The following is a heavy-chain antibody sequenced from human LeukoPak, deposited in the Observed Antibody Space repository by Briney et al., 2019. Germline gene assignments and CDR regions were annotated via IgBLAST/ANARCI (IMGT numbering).Heavy chain of an antibody. CDR2: MNPNSGNT. V-gene: IGHV1-8*02. CDR1: GYTFTSYD. Sequence: ASVKVSCKASGYTFTSYDINWVRQATGQGLEWMGWMNPNSGNTGYAQKLQGRVTMTTDTSTSTAYMELRSLRSDDTAVYYCARGSLVRSSPIGDYWGQGTLVTVSS. J-gene: IGHJ4*02. D-gene: IGHD6-13*01. CDR3: ARGSLVRSSPIGDY.